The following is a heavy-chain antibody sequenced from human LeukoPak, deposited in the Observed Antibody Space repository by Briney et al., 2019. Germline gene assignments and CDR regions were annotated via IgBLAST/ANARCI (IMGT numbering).Heavy chain of an antibody. CDR2: INPNSGGT. J-gene: IGHJ6*02. CDR1: GYTFTGYH. V-gene: IGHV1-2*06. D-gene: IGHD3-22*01. Sequence: ASVTVSCKASGYTFTGYHMHWVRQAPGQGLEWMGRINPNSGGTNYAQKFQGRVTMTRDTSISTAYMELSRLRSDDTAVYYCARVTMIVVVYSPHYGMDVWGQGTTVTVSS. CDR3: ARVTMIVVVYSPHYGMDV.